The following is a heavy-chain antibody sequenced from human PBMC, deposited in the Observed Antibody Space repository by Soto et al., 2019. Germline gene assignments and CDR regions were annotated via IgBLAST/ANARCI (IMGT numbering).Heavy chain of an antibody. D-gene: IGHD3-9*01. CDR3: ARTPRDLLTGYSWFDP. V-gene: IGHV6-1*01. J-gene: IGHJ5*02. CDR1: GDSVSSNSAA. CDR2: TYYRSKWYN. Sequence: PSQTLSLTCAISGDSVSSNSAAWNWIRQSPSRGLEWLGRTYYRSKWYNDYAVSVRSRITINPDTSKSQFTLQLNSVTPEDTAVYYCARTPRDLLTGYSWFDPWGQGTLVTVSS.